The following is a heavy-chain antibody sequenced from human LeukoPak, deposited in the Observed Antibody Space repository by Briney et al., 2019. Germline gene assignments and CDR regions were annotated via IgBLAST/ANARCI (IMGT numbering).Heavy chain of an antibody. CDR2: IRQDGSEK. CDR1: GLNFEAYW. J-gene: IGHJ5*02. D-gene: IGHD3/OR15-3a*01. CDR3: AREGDFWTGFSPNWLDP. Sequence: GESQRLSCVDSGLNFEAYWMAWVRQAPGKGPEWVANIRQDGSEKNYVDSVRGRFTISRDNAKNSLYLQMNSLRAEDTAVYYCAREGDFWTGFSPNWLDPWGQGTLVTVSS. V-gene: IGHV3-7*01.